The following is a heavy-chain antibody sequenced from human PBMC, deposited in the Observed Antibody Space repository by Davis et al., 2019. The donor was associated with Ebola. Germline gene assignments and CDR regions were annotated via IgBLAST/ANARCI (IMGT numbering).Heavy chain of an antibody. CDR1: GFTFYDYG. J-gene: IGHJ4*02. CDR2: ISYDGSKK. D-gene: IGHD6-19*01. V-gene: IGHV3-30*18. CDR3: AKGDNSGWYGVDY. Sequence: GESLKISCAASGFTFYDYGMNWVRQAPGKGLEWVALISYDGSKKDYADSVRGRFTISRDTSTSTLYLQMDSLRAEDTAVYYCAKGDNSGWYGVDYWGQGTLVTVSS.